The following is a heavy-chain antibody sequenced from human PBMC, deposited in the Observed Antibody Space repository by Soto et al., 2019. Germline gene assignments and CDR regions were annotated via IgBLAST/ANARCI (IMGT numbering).Heavy chain of an antibody. Sequence: QVQLVQSGPEVKKPGSSVRISCRSGGDTFSSYTVSWVRQTPGQGLEWMGRIIHVLGVTNYSRKFKGRMTSSTDKTKATAQMELSSLKSEDTARYYCARRRYCGVDCYTQYYYVMDVWGQVTSVSVSS. V-gene: IGHV1-69*02. J-gene: IGHJ6*02. CDR3: ARRRYCGVDCYTQYYYVMDV. CDR1: GDTFSSYT. CDR2: IIHVLGVT. D-gene: IGHD2-21*02.